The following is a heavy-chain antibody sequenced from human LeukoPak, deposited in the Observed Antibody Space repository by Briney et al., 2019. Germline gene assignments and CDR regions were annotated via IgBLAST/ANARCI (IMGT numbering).Heavy chain of an antibody. CDR3: AKDPGYQVVYCFDY. CDR2: ISGSGGST. D-gene: IGHD2-2*01. CDR1: GFTFSSYS. J-gene: IGHJ4*02. V-gene: IGHV3-23*01. Sequence: GGSLRLSCAASGFTFSSYSMSWVRQAPGKGLEWVSGISGSGGSTDYADSVKGRFTISRDNSKNTLYMQMNSLRVEDTAVYYCAKDPGYQVVYCFDYWGQGTLVTVSS.